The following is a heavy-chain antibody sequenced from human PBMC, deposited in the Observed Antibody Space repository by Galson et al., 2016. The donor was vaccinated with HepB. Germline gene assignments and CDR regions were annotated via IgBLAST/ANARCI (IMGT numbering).Heavy chain of an antibody. D-gene: IGHD3-10*01. CDR2: VSYDGYSK. CDR1: GFFFSNYG. J-gene: IGHJ6*02. V-gene: IGHV3-30*18. CDR3: AKDVYTSGSEYSMDV. Sequence: SLRLSCAASGFFFSNYGMHWVRQAPGKGLAWVAVVSYDGYSKHYADSVKGRFTISRDNSKTTMYLQMNSLRVEDTAVYYCAKDVYTSGSEYSMDVWGQGTTVTVSS.